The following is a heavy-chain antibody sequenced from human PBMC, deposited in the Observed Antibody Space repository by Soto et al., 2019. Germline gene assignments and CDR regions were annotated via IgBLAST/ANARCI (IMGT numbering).Heavy chain of an antibody. CDR2: ISGSGGST. J-gene: IGHJ4*02. CDR1: GFTFSSYA. D-gene: IGHD3-22*01. CDR3: AKKPGYYDSSGYLDY. Sequence: GGSLRLSCAASGFTFSSYAMSWVRQAPGKGLEWVSAISGSGGSTYYADSVKGRFTISRDNSKNTLYLQMNSLRAEDTAVYYCAKKPGYYDSSGYLDYWGQGTLVTVSS. V-gene: IGHV3-23*01.